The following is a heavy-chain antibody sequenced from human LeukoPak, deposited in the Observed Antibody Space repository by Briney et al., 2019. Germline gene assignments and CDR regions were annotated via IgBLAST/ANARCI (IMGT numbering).Heavy chain of an antibody. J-gene: IGHJ4*02. D-gene: IGHD6-19*01. V-gene: IGHV3-48*01. CDR1: GFTLSRYS. Sequence: GRSLRLSCAPSGFTLSRYSMNWVRQAPGKGLEWVSYISSGSTTIYYADSVKGRFTISRDNAKNSLYLQMSSLRAEDTAVYYCARDVEQWLVRVYYFDYWGQGTLVTVSS. CDR2: ISSGSTTI. CDR3: ARDVEQWLVRVYYFDY.